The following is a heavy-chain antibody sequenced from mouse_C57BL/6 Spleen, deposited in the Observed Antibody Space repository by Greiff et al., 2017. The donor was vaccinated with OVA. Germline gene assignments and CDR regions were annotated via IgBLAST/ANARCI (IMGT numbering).Heavy chain of an antibody. D-gene: IGHD2-12*01. V-gene: IGHV1-19*01. CDR2: INPYNGGT. CDR1: GYTFTDYY. CDR3: ARRAYSFYYFDY. Sequence: EVQLQQSGPVLVKPGASVKMSCKASGYTFTDYYMNWVKQSHGKSLEWIGVINPYNGGTSYNQKFKGKATLTVDKSSSTAYMELNSLTSEDSAVYYCARRAYSFYYFDYWGQGTTLTVSS. J-gene: IGHJ2*01.